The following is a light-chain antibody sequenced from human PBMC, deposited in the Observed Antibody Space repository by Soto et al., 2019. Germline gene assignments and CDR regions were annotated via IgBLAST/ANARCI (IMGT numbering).Light chain of an antibody. CDR2: DTS. V-gene: IGLV7-46*01. CDR1: TGAVTSVHY. CDR3: LLSYSGARGV. Sequence: QAVVTQEPSLTVCPGGTVTLTCGASTGAVTSVHYPYWFQQKPGQAPRTLIYDTSNKHSWTPARFSGSLLGGKAALTLSGAQPEDEAEYYCLLSYSGARGVFGTGTKVTVL. J-gene: IGLJ1*01.